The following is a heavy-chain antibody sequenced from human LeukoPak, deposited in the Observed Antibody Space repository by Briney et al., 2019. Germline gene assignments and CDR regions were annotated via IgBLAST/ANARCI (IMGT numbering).Heavy chain of an antibody. CDR3: AKWGDYDVLTGYYVSDY. V-gene: IGHV3-23*01. CDR1: GFTFSNHA. Sequence: PGASLRLSCAASGFTFSNHAMSCVRQAPGKGLEWVSAITGSGGNTYYADSVKGRFTISRDNSKNAVFLQMNSLRAEDTAVYYCAKWGDYDVLTGYYVSDYWGQGTLVTVPS. D-gene: IGHD3-9*01. J-gene: IGHJ4*02. CDR2: ITGSGGNT.